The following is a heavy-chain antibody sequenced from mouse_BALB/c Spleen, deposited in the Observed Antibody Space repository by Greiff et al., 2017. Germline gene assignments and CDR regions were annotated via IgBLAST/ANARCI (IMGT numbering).Heavy chain of an antibody. V-gene: IGHV5-6-5*01. CDR2: ISSGGST. CDR1: GFTFSSYA. D-gene: IGHD5-1-1*01. J-gene: IGHJ2*01. Sequence: DVMLVESGGGLVKPGGSLKLSCAASGFTFSSYAMSWVRQTPEKRLEWVASISSGGSTYYPDSVKGRFTISRDNARNILYLQMSSLRSEDTAMYYCARGGGYQYYFDYWGQGTTLTVSS. CDR3: ARGGGYQYYFDY.